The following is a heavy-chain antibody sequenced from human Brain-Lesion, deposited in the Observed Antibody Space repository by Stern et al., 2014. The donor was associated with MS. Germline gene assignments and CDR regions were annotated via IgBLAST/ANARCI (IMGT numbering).Heavy chain of an antibody. J-gene: IGHJ6*02. V-gene: IGHV4-61*02. CDR2: IFNSGST. Sequence: QLQLQESGPGLVKPSQTLSLSCTVSGGSISSGGYYWSWIRQPAGKGLEWIGRIFNSGSTSTNPPLRSRATISIDTSKNQSSLRLNSMTAADTAVYYCARGRVVPGFQYYATDVWGQGTTVIVSS. CDR3: ARGRVVPGFQYYATDV. D-gene: IGHD2-2*01. CDR1: GGSISSGGYY.